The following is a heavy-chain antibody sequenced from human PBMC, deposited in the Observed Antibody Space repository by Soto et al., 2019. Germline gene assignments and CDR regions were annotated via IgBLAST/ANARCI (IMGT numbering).Heavy chain of an antibody. CDR3: AKGLGGYVFGVQDYHYGMDV. CDR2: IGGRGSST. V-gene: IGHV3-23*01. J-gene: IGHJ6*02. CDR1: GFTFSSYA. D-gene: IGHD5-18*01. Sequence: GGSLRLSCAASGFTFSSYAMSWVRQAPGKGLEWVSGIGGRGSSTYYADSVKGRFTISRDNSKNTLYLQMNGLRGEDTAVYHCAKGLGGYVFGVQDYHYGMDVWGQGTTVSVSS.